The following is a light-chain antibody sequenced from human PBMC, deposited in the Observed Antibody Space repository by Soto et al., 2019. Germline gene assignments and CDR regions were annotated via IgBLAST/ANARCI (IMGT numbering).Light chain of an antibody. CDR3: QQSYYTPRT. CDR2: AAS. Sequence: DIQMTQSPSSLSASVGDRVTITCRASQSISTHLNWYQHKPGKAPNLLIYAASSLQTGVPSRFSGSGSGTDFTLTISSLQPEDFASYYCQQSYYTPRTFGQGTKVDIK. J-gene: IGKJ1*01. CDR1: QSISTH. V-gene: IGKV1-39*01.